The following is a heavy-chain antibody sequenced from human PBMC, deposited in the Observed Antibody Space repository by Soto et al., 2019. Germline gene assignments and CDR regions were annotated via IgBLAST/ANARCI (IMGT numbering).Heavy chain of an antibody. CDR3: ARHGVAVAGQSLYYFDY. J-gene: IGHJ4*02. Sequence: PSDTLSLTWTVSGGSISSYYWGWIRQPPGKGLEWIGSIYYSGSTNYNPSLKSRVTISVETSKNQFSLKLSSVTAADTAVYYCARHGVAVAGQSLYYFDYWGQGTLVTVSS. D-gene: IGHD6-19*01. CDR2: IYYSGST. V-gene: IGHV4-59*08. CDR1: GGSISSYY.